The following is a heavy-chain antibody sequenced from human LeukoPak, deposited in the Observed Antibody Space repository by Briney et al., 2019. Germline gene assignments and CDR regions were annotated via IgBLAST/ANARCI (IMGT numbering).Heavy chain of an antibody. CDR2: IYSDGST. Sequence: GGSLRLSCAASGFTVSNNYMSWVRQAPGQGLEWVSIIYSDGSTYYAASVKDRFTISRDNSKNTLYLQMNSLRAEDTAVYYCAGGRAGYSYGYDYWGQGTLVTVSS. V-gene: IGHV3-53*01. CDR1: GFTVSNNY. D-gene: IGHD5-18*01. CDR3: AGGRAGYSYGYDY. J-gene: IGHJ4*02.